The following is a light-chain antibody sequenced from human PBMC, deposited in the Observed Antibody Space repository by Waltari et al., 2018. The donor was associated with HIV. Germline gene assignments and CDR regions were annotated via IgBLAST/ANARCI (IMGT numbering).Light chain of an antibody. CDR2: DVT. J-gene: IGLJ3*02. CDR3: TSYTNIRTWV. V-gene: IGLV2-14*03. Sequence: QSALTQPASVSGSPGQSITIPCAGTSSHVGGSHCVSGFQQHPGKAPKLIIYDVTNRPPGVFNRFSGSKSGNTASLTISGLQAEDEADYYCTSYTNIRTWVFGGGTKLTVL. CDR1: SSHVGGSHC.